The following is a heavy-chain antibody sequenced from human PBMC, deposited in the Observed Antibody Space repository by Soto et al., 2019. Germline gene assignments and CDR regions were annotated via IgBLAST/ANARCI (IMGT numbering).Heavy chain of an antibody. CDR1: GDSISSSEW. V-gene: IGHV4-4*02. Sequence: QVQLQESGPGLVKPSGTLSLNCKVSGDSISSSEWWSWVRQPPGKGLEWIAEIHHSGPTNYNPSLQIRVTITVDKSKDPISLRLSTVTAADTAVYYCARGGITAVRNYFFDHSGQGTLVTVSS. J-gene: IGHJ4*02. D-gene: IGHD1-20*01. CDR2: IHHSGPT. CDR3: ARGGITAVRNYFFDH.